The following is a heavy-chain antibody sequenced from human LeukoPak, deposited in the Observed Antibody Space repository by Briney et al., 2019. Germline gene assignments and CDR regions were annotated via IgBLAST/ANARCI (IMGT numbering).Heavy chain of an antibody. CDR1: RFTFSSYW. V-gene: IGHV5-51*01. CDR3: ARASRDGYNQNFDH. J-gene: IGHJ4*02. Sequence: GGSLRLSRAASRFTFSSYWNAWVRHRPEKGLEWMGIIYPGGSETRYDPSCQGQVTISADSTTSPAYLKWSSLRASDTAMYYCARASRDGYNQNFDHWGQGTLVTVSS. D-gene: IGHD5-24*01. CDR2: IYPGGSET.